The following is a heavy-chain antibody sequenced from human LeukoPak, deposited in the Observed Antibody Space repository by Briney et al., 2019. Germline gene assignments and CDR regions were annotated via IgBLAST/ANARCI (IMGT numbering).Heavy chain of an antibody. CDR1: GGSISSGGYY. CDR2: IYHSGST. Sequence: SQTLSLTCTVSGGSISSGGYYWSWIRQPPGKGLEWIGYIYHSGSTYYNPSLKSRVTISVDRSKNQFSLKLSSVTAADTAVYYCARGPPALAAAALSGYFQHWGQGTLVTVSS. D-gene: IGHD6-13*01. CDR3: ARGPPALAAAALSGYFQH. J-gene: IGHJ1*01. V-gene: IGHV4-30-2*01.